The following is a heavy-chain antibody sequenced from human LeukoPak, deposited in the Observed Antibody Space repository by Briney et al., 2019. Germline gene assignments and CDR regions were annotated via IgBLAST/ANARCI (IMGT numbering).Heavy chain of an antibody. D-gene: IGHD3-10*01. J-gene: IGHJ4*02. CDR2: IYYTGSI. CDR3: ASRTRFGELRFDY. CDR1: GGSISTSNYY. V-gene: IGHV4-39*01. Sequence: SETLSLTCTVSGGSISTSNYYWGWIRQPPGQGLERIGSIYYTGSIYYNPSLNSRVTVSVDTSKNQFSLKLSSVTAADTAVYYCASRTRFGELRFDYWGREPWSPSPQ.